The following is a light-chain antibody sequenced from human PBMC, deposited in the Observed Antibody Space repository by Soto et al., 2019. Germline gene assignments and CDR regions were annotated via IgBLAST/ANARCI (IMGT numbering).Light chain of an antibody. V-gene: IGKV1-5*01. CDR1: QDLDKW. Sequence: ILMSQSPSSLSASVGDRVTITCRASQDLDKWLAWYQQKPGRAPNLLIYKSFTLGEGVPSRFSGFGSGTEYILTTNDLQPDDFATYYCQQYSSYWTFGQGTMVEMK. CDR2: KSF. J-gene: IGKJ1*01. CDR3: QQYSSYWT.